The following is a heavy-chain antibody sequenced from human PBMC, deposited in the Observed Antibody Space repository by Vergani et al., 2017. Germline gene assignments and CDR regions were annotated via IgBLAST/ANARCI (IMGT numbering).Heavy chain of an antibody. CDR1: GGSFSGYY. V-gene: IGHV4-34*01. CDR3: ARGRYSSSWYSNWFDP. Sequence: QVQLPQWGAGLLKPSETLSLTCAVYGGSFSGYYWSWIRQPPGKGLEWIGEINHSGSTNYNPSLKSRVTISVDTSKNQFSLKLSSVTAADTAVYYCARGRYSSSWYSNWFDPWGQGTLVTVSS. CDR2: INHSGST. D-gene: IGHD6-13*01. J-gene: IGHJ5*02.